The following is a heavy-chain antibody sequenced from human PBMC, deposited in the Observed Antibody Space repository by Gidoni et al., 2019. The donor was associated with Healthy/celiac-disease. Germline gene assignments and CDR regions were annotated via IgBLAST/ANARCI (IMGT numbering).Heavy chain of an antibody. V-gene: IGHV3-66*01. CDR2: IYSGGST. CDR1: GFTVSSNY. D-gene: IGHD5-18*01. CDR3: ARSHSYGDDAFDI. J-gene: IGHJ3*02. Sequence: EVQLVESGGGLVQPGGSLRLSCAASGFTVSSNYMSWGRQAPGKGLEWVSVIYSGGSTYYEDSVKGRFTISRDNSKNTLYLQMNSLRDEDTAVYYCARSHSYGDDAFDIWGQGTMVTVSS.